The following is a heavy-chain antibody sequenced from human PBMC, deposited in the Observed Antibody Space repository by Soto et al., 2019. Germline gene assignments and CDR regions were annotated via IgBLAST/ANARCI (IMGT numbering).Heavy chain of an antibody. CDR3: ARDLALGYCSSTSCYGGGDY. CDR2: ISSSSSTI. Sequence: GGSLRLSCAASGFTFSSYSMNWVRQAPGKGLEWVSYISSSSSTIYYADSVKGRFTISRDNAKNSLYLQMNSLRAEDTAVYYCARDLALGYCSSTSCYGGGDYWGQGTLVTVS. D-gene: IGHD2-2*01. V-gene: IGHV3-48*01. CDR1: GFTFSSYS. J-gene: IGHJ4*02.